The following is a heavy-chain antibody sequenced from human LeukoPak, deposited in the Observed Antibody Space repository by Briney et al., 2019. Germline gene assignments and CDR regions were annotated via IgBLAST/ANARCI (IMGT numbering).Heavy chain of an antibody. CDR2: INSDGTST. CDR1: GFPFSRDW. CDR3: ARMASGVTGY. J-gene: IGHJ4*02. V-gene: IGHV3-74*01. Sequence: GRSLRLSCAASGFPFSRDWMHWVTHAPGRGLVWVSRINSDGTSTIYADSVKGRFTISRDNAKNTLYLQMNSLRAEDTAVYYCARMASGVTGYWGQGTLVTVSS. D-gene: IGHD5-24*01.